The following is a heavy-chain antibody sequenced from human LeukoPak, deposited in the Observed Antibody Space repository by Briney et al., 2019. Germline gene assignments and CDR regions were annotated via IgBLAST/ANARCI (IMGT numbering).Heavy chain of an antibody. Sequence: GGSLRLSCAASGFTFSGYWMSWVRQAPGKGLEWVANIKQDGSEKYYVDSVKGRFTISRDNAKNSLYLQMNSLRAEDTAVYYCARELSYGSGTNGGQGTLVTVSS. D-gene: IGHD3-10*01. CDR2: IKQDGSEK. CDR3: ARELSYGSGTN. CDR1: GFTFSGYW. J-gene: IGHJ4*02. V-gene: IGHV3-7*01.